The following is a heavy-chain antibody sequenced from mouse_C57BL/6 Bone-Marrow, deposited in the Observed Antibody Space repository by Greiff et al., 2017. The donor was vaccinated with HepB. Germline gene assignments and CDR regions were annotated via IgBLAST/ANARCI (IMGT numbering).Heavy chain of an antibody. Sequence: DVKLQESGPELVKPGASVKMSCKASGYTFTDYNMHWVKQSHGKSLEWIGYINPNNGGTSYNQKFKGKATLTVNKSSSTAYMELRSLTSEDSAVYYCARGGGGAWFAYWGQGTLVTVSA. CDR3: ARGGGGAWFAY. J-gene: IGHJ3*01. D-gene: IGHD1-1*02. V-gene: IGHV1-22*01. CDR1: GYTFTDYN. CDR2: INPNNGGT.